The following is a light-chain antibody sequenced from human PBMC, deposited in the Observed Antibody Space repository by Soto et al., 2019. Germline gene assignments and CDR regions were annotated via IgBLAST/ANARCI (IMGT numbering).Light chain of an antibody. V-gene: IGLV2-11*01. CDR2: HVS. J-gene: IGLJ3*02. CDR3: SSYAGDSIYVL. CDR1: SRDVGGYHF. Sequence: QSALTQPRSVSGSPGQSVSISCTGTSRDVGGYHFVSWYQHRPGRAPKLIIYHVSERPSGVPDRFSGSKSGDTASLTISGLQAEDEADYYCSSYAGDSIYVLFGGGTKLTV.